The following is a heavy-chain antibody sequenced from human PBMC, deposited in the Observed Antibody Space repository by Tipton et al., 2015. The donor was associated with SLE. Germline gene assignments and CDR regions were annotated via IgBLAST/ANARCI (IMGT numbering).Heavy chain of an antibody. CDR1: GGSISSSSYY. D-gene: IGHD2-21*01. Sequence: LRLSCTVSGGSISSSSYYWGWIRQPPGKGLEWIGSIYYSGSTHYNPSLKSRVTISVDTSKNQFSLKLSSVTAADTAVYYCARLRVISYYFDYWGQGTLVTVSS. CDR2: IYYSGST. CDR3: ARLRVISYYFDY. J-gene: IGHJ4*02. V-gene: IGHV4-39*07.